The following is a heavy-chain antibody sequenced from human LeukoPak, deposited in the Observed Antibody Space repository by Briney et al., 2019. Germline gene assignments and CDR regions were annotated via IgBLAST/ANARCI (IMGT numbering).Heavy chain of an antibody. CDR3: ATYDSSGYNFDY. D-gene: IGHD3-22*01. Sequence: GGSLRLSCAASGFTFSSYWMSWVRQAPGKGLEWMANIKQDGSEKYYVASVKGRFTISRDNAKNSQYLQMNSLRAEDTAVYYCATYDSSGYNFDYWGQGTLVTVSS. J-gene: IGHJ4*02. CDR2: IKQDGSEK. V-gene: IGHV3-7*01. CDR1: GFTFSSYW.